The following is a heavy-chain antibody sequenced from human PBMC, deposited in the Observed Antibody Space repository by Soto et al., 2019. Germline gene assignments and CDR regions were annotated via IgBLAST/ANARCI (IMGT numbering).Heavy chain of an antibody. CDR1: GYSFTKYG. V-gene: IGHV1-3*01. CDR2: INPGNGDT. CDR3: ARTDCSSTSCYNYYYYGMDV. J-gene: IGHJ6*02. D-gene: IGHD2-2*01. Sequence: GASVKVSCKTSGYSFTKYGLHWVRQAPGQRLEWMGWINPGNGDTKYSQKFQGRVTITRDTPATTAYMELSSLRSEDSAVFYCARTDCSSTSCYNYYYYGMDVWGQGTTVTVSS.